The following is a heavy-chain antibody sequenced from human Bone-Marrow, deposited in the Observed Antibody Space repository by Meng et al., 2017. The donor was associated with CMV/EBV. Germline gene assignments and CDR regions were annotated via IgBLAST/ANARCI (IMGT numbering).Heavy chain of an antibody. CDR2: VSDIRSTT. J-gene: IGHJ4*02. D-gene: IGHD5-12*01. CDR3: SSVYSGYDINSFDH. CDR1: GFTFGTYS. Sequence: GGSLRLSCAASGFTFGTYSMNWVRQAPGKGLEWVAYVSDIRSTTYYGDSVRGRFSISRDNAKNSLYLQMSSLRAEDTAVYYCSSVYSGYDINSFDHWGQGTRVTGSS. V-gene: IGHV3-48*04.